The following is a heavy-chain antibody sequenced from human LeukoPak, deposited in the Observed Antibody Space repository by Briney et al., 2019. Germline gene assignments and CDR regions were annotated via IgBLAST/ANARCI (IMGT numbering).Heavy chain of an antibody. CDR1: GGSFSGHY. CDR3: ARYDLLPGSHDAFDI. D-gene: IGHD3-9*01. V-gene: IGHV4-34*01. J-gene: IGHJ3*02. Sequence: SETLSLTCAVYGGSFSGHYWSWIRQPPGKGLEWIGEINHSGSTNYNPSLKSRVTISVDRSKNHFSLKLSSVTAADTAVYYCARYDLLPGSHDAFDIWGQGTMVTVSS. CDR2: INHSGST.